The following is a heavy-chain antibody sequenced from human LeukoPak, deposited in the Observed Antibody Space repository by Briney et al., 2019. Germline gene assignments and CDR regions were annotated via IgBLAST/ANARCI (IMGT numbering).Heavy chain of an antibody. CDR3: VVMIVGAIT. V-gene: IGHV3-72*01. J-gene: IGHJ5*02. D-gene: IGHD1-26*01. Sequence: QPGGSLRLSCAASGFTFSDHFMDWVRQAPGKGLEWVGRTKNKASSYSTDYAASVKDRFSISRDDSRNSLYLQMNSLKTEDTAVYYCVVMIVGAITLGQGTLVTVSS. CDR2: TKNKASSYST. CDR1: GFTFSDHF.